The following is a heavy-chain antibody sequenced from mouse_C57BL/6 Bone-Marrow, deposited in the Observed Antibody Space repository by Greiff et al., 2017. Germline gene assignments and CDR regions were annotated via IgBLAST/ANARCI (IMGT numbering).Heavy chain of an antibody. CDR1: GYTFTSYW. J-gene: IGHJ2*01. D-gene: IGHD2-4*01. CDR3: AREGTTGYDDDLDY. V-gene: IGHV1-69*01. CDR2: LDPSDSYP. Sequence: QVQLQPPGAALVMPGASVKLSCKASGYTFTSYWMHWVKQRPGQGLEWIGELDPSDSYPNYKQKFKGKSTLTVDKSSSTAYMQLSSLTSEDSAVYYCAREGTTGYDDDLDYWGQGTTLTVSS.